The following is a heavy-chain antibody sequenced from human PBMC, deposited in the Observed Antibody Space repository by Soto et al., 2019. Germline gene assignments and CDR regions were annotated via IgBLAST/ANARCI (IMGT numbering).Heavy chain of an antibody. J-gene: IGHJ4*02. V-gene: IGHV5-51*01. CDR2: IYPGDSDT. CDR1: GYSFTSYW. CDR3: ARHSETYYDFWSGLNYGTDV. D-gene: IGHD3-3*01. Sequence: GESLKISCKGSGYSFTSYWIGWVRQMPGKGLEWMGIIYPGDSDTRYSPSFQGQVTISADKSISTAYLQWSSLKASDTAMYYCARHSETYYDFWSGLNYGTDVWGHGNPAHRLL.